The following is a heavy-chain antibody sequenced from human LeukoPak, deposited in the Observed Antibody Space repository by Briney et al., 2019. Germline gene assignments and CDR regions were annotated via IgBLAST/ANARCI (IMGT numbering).Heavy chain of an antibody. CDR3: ARHGRADAFDI. CDR1: GGSISSYY. J-gene: IGHJ3*02. V-gene: IGHV4-59*08. D-gene: IGHD1-26*01. Sequence: SETLSLTCTVSGGSISSYYWSWIRQPPGKGLEWIGYIYYSGSTNYNPSLKSRVTISVDTSKNQFSLKLSSVTAADTAVYYCARHGRADAFDIWGQGTMVTVSS. CDR2: IYYSGST.